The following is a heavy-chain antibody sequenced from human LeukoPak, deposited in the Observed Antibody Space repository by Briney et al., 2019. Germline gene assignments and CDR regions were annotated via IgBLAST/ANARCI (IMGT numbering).Heavy chain of an antibody. Sequence: GGSLRLSCAASGFTFSSYAMSWVRQAPGKGLEWVSAISGGGGSTYYADSVKGRFTISRDNSKNTLYLQMNSLGAEDTAVYYCAKDQDYVWGSYRYTLSLDYWGQGTLVTVSS. CDR3: AKDQDYVWGSYRYTLSLDY. CDR2: ISGGGGST. D-gene: IGHD3-16*02. CDR1: GFTFSSYA. J-gene: IGHJ4*02. V-gene: IGHV3-23*01.